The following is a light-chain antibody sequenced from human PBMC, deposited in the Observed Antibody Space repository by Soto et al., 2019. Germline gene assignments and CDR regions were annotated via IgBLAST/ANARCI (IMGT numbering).Light chain of an antibody. Sequence: QSALTQPASVSGSPGQSITISCTGTSSDFGSYNYVSWHQQHPGQAPKLMIYQVTNRASGVPDRFSASKSGNTASLTISGLQDGYEADYYCSSYRSSSTYVFGTGTKLTVL. CDR2: QVT. CDR1: SSDFGSYNY. J-gene: IGLJ1*01. V-gene: IGLV2-14*01. CDR3: SSYRSSSTYV.